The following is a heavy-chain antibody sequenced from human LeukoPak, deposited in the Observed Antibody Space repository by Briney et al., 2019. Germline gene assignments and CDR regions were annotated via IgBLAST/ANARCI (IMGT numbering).Heavy chain of an antibody. CDR2: IYYSGST. CDR1: GGSISSSSYY. D-gene: IGHD6-19*01. Sequence: SETLSLTCTVSGGSISSSSYYWGWIRQPPGKGLEWIGSIYYSGSTYYNPSLKSRVTISVDTSKNQFSLKLSSVTAADTAVYYCAGHMRYSSGWSGHFEYWGQGTLVTVSS. V-gene: IGHV4-39*01. CDR3: AGHMRYSSGWSGHFEY. J-gene: IGHJ4*02.